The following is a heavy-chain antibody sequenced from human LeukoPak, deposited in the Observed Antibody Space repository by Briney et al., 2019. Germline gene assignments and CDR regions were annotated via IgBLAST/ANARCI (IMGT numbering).Heavy chain of an antibody. J-gene: IGHJ5*02. CDR1: GGTFSSYA. CDR2: IIPILGIA. D-gene: IGHD1-26*01. CDR3: ARVRRLGVNWFDP. V-gene: IGHV1-69*04. Sequence: ASVKVSCKASGGTFSSYAISWVRQAPGQGLEWMGRIIPILGIANYAQKLQGRVTMTTDTSTSTAYMELRSLRSDDTAVYYCARVRRLGVNWFDPWGQGTLVTVSS.